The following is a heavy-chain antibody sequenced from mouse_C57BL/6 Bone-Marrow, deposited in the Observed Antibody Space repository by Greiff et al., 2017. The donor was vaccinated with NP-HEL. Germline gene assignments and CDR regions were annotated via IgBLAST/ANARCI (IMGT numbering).Heavy chain of an antibody. CDR3: AGEWLQLAY. CDR2: IYPGDGDT. J-gene: IGHJ3*01. Sequence: QVHVKQSGPELVKPGASVKISCKASGYAFSSSWMNWVKQRPGKGLEWIGRIYPGDGDTNYNGKFKGKATLTADKSSSTAYMQLSSLTSEDSAVYFCAGEWLQLAYWGQGTLVTVSA. V-gene: IGHV1-82*01. CDR1: GYAFSSSW. D-gene: IGHD2-2*01.